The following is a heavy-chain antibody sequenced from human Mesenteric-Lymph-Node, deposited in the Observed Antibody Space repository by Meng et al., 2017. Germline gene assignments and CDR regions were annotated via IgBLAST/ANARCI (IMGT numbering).Heavy chain of an antibody. V-gene: IGHV1-2*06. J-gene: IGHJ4*02. CDR3: AWNEAISSAGNRYGDN. CDR1: GYFHSDYS. CDR2: INPKTGNT. Sequence: HVHLVDSRSEANKADASFKVSFKACGYFHSDYSLHLLRPSPRLGFDCMGQINPKTGNTHYAHMFQGRVTMTAEPSISTAYIELRGLRSDETARYYKAWNEAISSAGNRYGDNWGQGTLVTVSS. D-gene: IGHD6-13*01.